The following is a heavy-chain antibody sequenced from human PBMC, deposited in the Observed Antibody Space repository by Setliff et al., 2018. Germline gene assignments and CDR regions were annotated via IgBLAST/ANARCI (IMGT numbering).Heavy chain of an antibody. CDR2: VYHSGSS. CDR3: ARAAARAEYSDTSAYLPFDF. D-gene: IGHD3-16*01. Sequence: SETLSLTCTVSGYPISRGFYWGWIRQSPGEGLEWIGSVYHSGSSYQNPSLRSRIAVSVDTSKNQFSLRLNSVTTADTAVYFCARAAARAEYSDTSAYLPFDFWGVGTLVTVSS. CDR1: GYPISRGFY. J-gene: IGHJ4*02. V-gene: IGHV4-38-2*02.